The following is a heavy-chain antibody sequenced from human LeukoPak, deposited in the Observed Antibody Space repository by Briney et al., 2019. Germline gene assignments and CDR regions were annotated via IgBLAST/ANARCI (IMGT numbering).Heavy chain of an antibody. V-gene: IGHV1-2*02. J-gene: IGHJ5*02. CDR3: ATFVVVPAATMAWGHWFDP. CDR1: GYTFTGYY. Sequence: PSASVKVSCKASGYTFTGYYMHWVRQAPGQGLEWMGWINPNSGGTNYAQKFQGRVTMTRDTSISTAYMELSRLRSDDTAVYYCATFVVVPAATMAWGHWFDPWGQGTLVTVSS. CDR2: INPNSGGT. D-gene: IGHD2-2*01.